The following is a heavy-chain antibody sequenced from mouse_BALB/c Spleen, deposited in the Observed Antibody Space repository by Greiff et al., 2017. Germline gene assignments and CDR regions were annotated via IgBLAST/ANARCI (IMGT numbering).Heavy chain of an antibody. CDR2: IYPGSGST. Sequence: LQQPGSELVRPGASVKLSCKASGYTFTSYWMHWVKQRPGQGLEWIGNIYPGSGSTNYDEKFKSKATLTVDTSSSTAYMQLSSLTSEDSAVYYCTRRGYGNYVGYWYFDVWGAGTTVTVSS. CDR1: GYTFTSYW. D-gene: IGHD2-10*02. CDR3: TRRGYGNYVGYWYFDV. J-gene: IGHJ1*01. V-gene: IGHV1S22*01.